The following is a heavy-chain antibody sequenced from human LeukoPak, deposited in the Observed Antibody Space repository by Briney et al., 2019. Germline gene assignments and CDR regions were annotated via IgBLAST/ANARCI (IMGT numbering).Heavy chain of an antibody. CDR3: AKATKIYTSPFVY. V-gene: IGHV3-43D*03. CDR1: AFTFDDYA. J-gene: IGHJ4*02. CDR2: INWSGGST. Sequence: GGSLRLSCAASAFTFDDYAMHWVRQAPGKGLEWVSLINWSGGSTYYTDSVKGRFTISRDNIKNSLYLQINSLRPEDTALYYCAKATKIYTSPFVYCGQGTLVTVSS.